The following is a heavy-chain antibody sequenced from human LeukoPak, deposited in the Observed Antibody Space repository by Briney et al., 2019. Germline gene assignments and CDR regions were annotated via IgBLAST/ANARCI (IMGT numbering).Heavy chain of an antibody. CDR1: GGSFSGYY. J-gene: IGHJ4*02. CDR3: ARGWGVMFRGPFDY. V-gene: IGHV4-34*01. D-gene: IGHD3-10*01. CDR2: INHSGST. Sequence: SETLSLTCAVYGGSFSGYYWSWIRQPPGKGLEWIGEINHSGSTNYNPSLKSRVTISVDTSKNQFSLKLSSVTAADTAVYYCARGWGVMFRGPFDYWGQGPLVTVSS.